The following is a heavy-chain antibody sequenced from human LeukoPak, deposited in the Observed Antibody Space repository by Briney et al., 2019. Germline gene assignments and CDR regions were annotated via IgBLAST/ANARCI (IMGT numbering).Heavy chain of an antibody. CDR1: GFTFSSYA. CDR3: ARDSSPTVTTTDDY. Sequence: GRSLRLSCAASGFTFSSYAMHWVRQAPGKGLEWVAVISYDGSNKYYADSVKGRFTISRDNAKNSLYLQMNSLRAEDTAVYYCARDSSPTVTTTDDYWGQGTLVTVSS. CDR2: ISYDGSNK. D-gene: IGHD4-17*01. V-gene: IGHV3-30-3*01. J-gene: IGHJ4*02.